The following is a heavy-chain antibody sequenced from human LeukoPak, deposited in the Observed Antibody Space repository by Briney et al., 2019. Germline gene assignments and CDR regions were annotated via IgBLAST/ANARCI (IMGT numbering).Heavy chain of an antibody. V-gene: IGHV3-49*04. D-gene: IGHD4-23*01. CDR2: IRSKAYGGTT. CDR3: TRHPYGGNSGNPFDY. Sequence: GGSLRLSCTASGFTFGDYAMSWVRQAPGKGLEWVGFIRSKAYGGTTEYAASVKGRFTISRDDSKSIAYLQMNSLKTEDTAVYYCTRHPYGGNSGNPFDYWGQGTLVTVSS. CDR1: GFTFGDYA. J-gene: IGHJ4*02.